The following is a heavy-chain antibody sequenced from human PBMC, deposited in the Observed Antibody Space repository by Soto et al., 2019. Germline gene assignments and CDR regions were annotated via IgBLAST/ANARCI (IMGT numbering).Heavy chain of an antibody. CDR2: INAGNGNT. CDR1: GYTFTSYA. J-gene: IGHJ5*01. CDR3: AVTPLSVVAGFLYNWFDS. Sequence: ASVKVSCKASGYTFTSYAMHWVRQAPGQRLEWMGWINAGNGNTKYSQKFQGRVTITRDTSASTAYMELSSLRSEDTAVYYCAVTPLSVVAGFLYNWFDSWGQGTLVTVSS. D-gene: IGHD6-19*01. V-gene: IGHV1-3*01.